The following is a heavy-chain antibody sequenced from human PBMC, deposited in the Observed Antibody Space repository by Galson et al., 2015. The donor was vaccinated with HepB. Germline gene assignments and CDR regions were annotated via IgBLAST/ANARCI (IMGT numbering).Heavy chain of an antibody. CDR2: TYTGGST. D-gene: IGHD4-23*01. J-gene: IGHJ6*02. V-gene: IGHV3-53*04. CDR1: GFTVSSNY. CDR3: ARGGNSVWDYGMDV. Sequence: SLRLSCAASGFTVSSNYMSWVRQAPGKGLEWVSVTYTGGSTYYADSVKGRFTISRHSSKNTLYLQMNGLRAEDTAVYYCARGGNSVWDYGMDVWGQGTTVTVSS.